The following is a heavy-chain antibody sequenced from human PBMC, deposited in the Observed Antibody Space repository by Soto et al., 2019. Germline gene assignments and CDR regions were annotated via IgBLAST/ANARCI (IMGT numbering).Heavy chain of an antibody. V-gene: IGHV3-23*01. CDR1: GFTFSSYA. J-gene: IGHJ4*02. D-gene: IGHD6-13*01. CDR2: ISGSGGST. CDR3: AKGIAAAGYFDY. Sequence: GGSLRLSCAASGFTFSSYAMSWVRQAPGKGLEWVAVISGSGGSTYYADSVKGRFTISRDNSKNTLYLQMNSLRAEDTAVYYCAKGIAAAGYFDYWGQGTLVTVSS.